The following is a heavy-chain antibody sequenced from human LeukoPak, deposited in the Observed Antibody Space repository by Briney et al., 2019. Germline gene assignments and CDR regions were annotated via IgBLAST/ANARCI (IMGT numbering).Heavy chain of an antibody. D-gene: IGHD2-2*01. J-gene: IGHJ3*02. CDR2: ISSSGSTI. CDR3: ARGGNCSSTSCYPSVAAFDI. V-gene: IGHV3-48*03. Sequence: GGSLRLSGAASGFTFSSYEMNWVRQAPGKGLEWVSYISSSGSTIYYADSVKGRFTISRDNAKNSLYLQMNSLRAEDTAVYYCARGGNCSSTSCYPSVAAFDIWGQGTMVTLSS. CDR1: GFTFSSYE.